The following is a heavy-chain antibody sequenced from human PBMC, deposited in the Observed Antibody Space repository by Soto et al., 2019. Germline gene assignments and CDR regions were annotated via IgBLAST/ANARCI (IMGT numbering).Heavy chain of an antibody. Sequence: GASVKVSCKAIGYSFTSHYMHWVRQAPGQGLEWMGWINPNSGGTNYAQKFQGWVTMTRDTSISTAYMELSRLRSDDTAVYYCARDPGYCSSTSCYPEYFQHWGQGTLVIVSS. V-gene: IGHV1-2*04. J-gene: IGHJ1*01. CDR3: ARDPGYCSSTSCYPEYFQH. CDR2: INPNSGGT. CDR1: GYSFTSHY. D-gene: IGHD2-2*01.